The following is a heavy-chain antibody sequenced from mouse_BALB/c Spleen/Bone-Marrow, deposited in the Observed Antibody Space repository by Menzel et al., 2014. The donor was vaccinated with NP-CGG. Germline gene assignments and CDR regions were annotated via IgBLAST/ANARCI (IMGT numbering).Heavy chain of an antibody. D-gene: IGHD1-1*01. V-gene: IGHV1S137*01. Sequence: QVQLQQFGSELVRPGVSVMISCKGSVYTFTDYAMHWVKQSHAKSLGWIGVISTYSGNTNYNQKFKGKATITVDKSTSTAYMELDRLTSEDAAIYFYASYGSRYYAMDYWGQGTSVTVSS. CDR2: ISTYSGNT. CDR3: ASYGSRYYAMDY. J-gene: IGHJ4*01. CDR1: VYTFTDYA.